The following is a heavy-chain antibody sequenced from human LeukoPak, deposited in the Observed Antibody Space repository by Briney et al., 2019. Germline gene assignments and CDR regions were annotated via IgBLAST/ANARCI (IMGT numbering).Heavy chain of an antibody. V-gene: IGHV1-69*13. CDR3: ARSAGEDWYFDL. CDR2: IIPIFGTA. J-gene: IGHJ2*01. D-gene: IGHD1-14*01. Sequence: SVKVSCKASGYTFTGYYMHWVRQAPGQGLEWMGGIIPIFGTANYAQKFQGRVTITADESTSTAYMELSSLRSEDTAVYYCARSAGEDWYFDLWGRGTLVTVSS. CDR1: GYTFTGYY.